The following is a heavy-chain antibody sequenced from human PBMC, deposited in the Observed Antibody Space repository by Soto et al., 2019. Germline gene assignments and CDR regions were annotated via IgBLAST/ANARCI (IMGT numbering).Heavy chain of an antibody. CDR2: ISAYNGNT. J-gene: IGHJ1*01. V-gene: IGHV1-18*01. D-gene: IGHD2-2*01. CDR1: GYTFTSYG. Sequence: QVQLVQSGAEVKKPGASVKVSCKASGYTFTSYGINWVRQAPGQGLEWMGWISAYNGNTNYAQKLQGRVTMTTDTPTRTAYVDLGSLRSDDTAVFYCAGDFPPSTHWAQEPRVPFPS. CDR3: AGDFPPSTH.